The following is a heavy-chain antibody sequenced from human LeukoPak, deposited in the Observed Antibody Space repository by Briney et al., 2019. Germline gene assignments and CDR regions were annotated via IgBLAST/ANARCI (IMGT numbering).Heavy chain of an antibody. D-gene: IGHD3-16*02. Sequence: ASVKVSCKASGGTFSSYAISWVRQAPGQGLEWMGWINPNSGGTNYAQKFQGRVTMTRDTSISTAYMELSRLRSDDTAVYYCARRSGIYDYVWGSYRYTTPFDYWGQGTLVTVSS. CDR2: INPNSGGT. CDR3: ARRSGIYDYVWGSYRYTTPFDY. V-gene: IGHV1-2*02. CDR1: GGTFSSYA. J-gene: IGHJ4*02.